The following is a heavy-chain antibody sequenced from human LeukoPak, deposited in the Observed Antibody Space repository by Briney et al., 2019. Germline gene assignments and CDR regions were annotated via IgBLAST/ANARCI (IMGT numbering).Heavy chain of an antibody. CDR1: GGTFSSYA. CDR3: ARVPAAAYYYYMDV. Sequence: GASVKVSCKVSGGTFSSYAISWVRHAPGHGVEWMGGIIPILGTANYAQKFQGRVTITADESTSTAYMELSSLRSEDTAVYYCARVPAAAYYYYMDVWGKGTTVTVSS. V-gene: IGHV1-69*13. CDR2: IIPILGTA. J-gene: IGHJ6*03. D-gene: IGHD2-2*01.